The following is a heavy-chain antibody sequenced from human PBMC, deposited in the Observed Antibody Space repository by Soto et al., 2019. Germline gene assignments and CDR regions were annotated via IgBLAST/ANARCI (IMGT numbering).Heavy chain of an antibody. Sequence: GGSLRLSCAASGFTFSSYAMHWVRQAPGKGLEWVAVISYDGSNKYYADSVKGRFTISRDNSKNTLYLQMNSLRAEDTAVYYCASGWYYYDSSGYSDWGQGTLVTVSS. J-gene: IGHJ4*02. D-gene: IGHD3-22*01. CDR3: ASGWYYYDSSGYSD. V-gene: IGHV3-30-3*01. CDR1: GFTFSSYA. CDR2: ISYDGSNK.